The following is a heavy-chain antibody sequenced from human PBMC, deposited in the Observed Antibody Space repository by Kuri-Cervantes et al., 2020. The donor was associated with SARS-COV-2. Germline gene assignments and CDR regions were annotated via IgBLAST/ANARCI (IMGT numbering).Heavy chain of an antibody. Sequence: SVKVSCKASGCTFSSYSVTWVRQAPGRGLEWMGRIIPLFGTTIYAENFRGRVTLTTAKSKNTAYMELSSLRSEDTAVYYCARPYCTRSSCYDGTFDSWGQGTLVTVSS. CDR3: ARPYCTRSSCYDGTFDS. CDR2: IIPLFGTT. CDR1: GCTFSSYS. D-gene: IGHD2-8*01. J-gene: IGHJ4*02. V-gene: IGHV1-69*05.